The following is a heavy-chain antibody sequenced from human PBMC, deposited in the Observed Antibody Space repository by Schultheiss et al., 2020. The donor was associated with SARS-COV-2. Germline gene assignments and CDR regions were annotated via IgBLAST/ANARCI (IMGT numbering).Heavy chain of an antibody. CDR2: IWFDGSEK. Sequence: GGSLRLSCAVSGFTISDFGMHWVRQAPGKGLEWVAVIWFDGSEKYYGDSVKGRFTISRDNSKNTLYLQMNSLRAEDTAVYYCARASTSSSESSWGQGTLVTVSS. J-gene: IGHJ4*02. D-gene: IGHD3-10*01. CDR3: ARASTSSSESS. CDR1: GFTISDFG. V-gene: IGHV3-33*01.